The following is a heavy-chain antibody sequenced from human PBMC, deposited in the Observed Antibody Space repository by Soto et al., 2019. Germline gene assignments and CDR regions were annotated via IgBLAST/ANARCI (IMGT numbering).Heavy chain of an antibody. CDR2: INGDGRTT. V-gene: IGHV3-74*01. D-gene: IGHD2-2*01. J-gene: IGHJ4*02. CDR3: ARGVPNCSSSSCYFDF. CDR1: GFTFSSHW. Sequence: GGSLRLACAASGFTFSSHWMNWVRQAPGKGLVWVSRINGDGRTTSHADSVKGRFIISRDNAKNTLYLQMNSLRVEDTAVYYCARGVPNCSSSSCYFDFWGQGILVTVSS.